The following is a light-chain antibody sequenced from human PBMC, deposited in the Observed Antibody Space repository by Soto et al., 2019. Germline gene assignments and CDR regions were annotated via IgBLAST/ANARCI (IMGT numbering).Light chain of an antibody. Sequence: AIRMTQSPSSLSASTGDRVTISCRARQGISSYLAWYQQKVGKAPKLLIYAASTLQSGVPSRFSGSGSGTDFTLTISCLQSEDFATYYCQQYYSYPFTFGGGTKVEIK. V-gene: IGKV1-8*01. CDR3: QQYYSYPFT. J-gene: IGKJ4*01. CDR2: AAS. CDR1: QGISSY.